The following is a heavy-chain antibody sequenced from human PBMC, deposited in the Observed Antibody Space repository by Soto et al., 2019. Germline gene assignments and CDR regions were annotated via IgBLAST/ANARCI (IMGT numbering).Heavy chain of an antibody. Sequence: SVTLSLPKSVFDGKSVYRIGYRSLIHQPPGKGLEGSGSVYYSGSTSYNPSLKSRVTISIDTSKNQFSLKLSSVTAADTAVYHCARHSGPYSSSWFDPWGQGTPVTVFS. V-gene: IGHV4-39*01. CDR3: ARHSGPYSSSWFDP. D-gene: IGHD6-13*01. J-gene: IGHJ5*02. CDR1: DGKSVYRIGY. CDR2: VYYSGST.